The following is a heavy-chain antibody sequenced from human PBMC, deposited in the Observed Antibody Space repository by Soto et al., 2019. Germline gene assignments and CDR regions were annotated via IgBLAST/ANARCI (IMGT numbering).Heavy chain of an antibody. CDR3: ARREYYYDSSGLDP. CDR2: INHSGST. D-gene: IGHD3-22*01. J-gene: IGHJ5*02. V-gene: IGHV4-34*01. CDR1: GGSFSGYY. Sequence: PSETLSLTCAVYGGSFSGYYWSWIRQPPGKGLEWIGEINHSGSTNYNPSLKSRVTISVDTSKNQFSLKLSSVTAADTAVYYCARREYYYDSSGLDPWGQGTLVTVSS.